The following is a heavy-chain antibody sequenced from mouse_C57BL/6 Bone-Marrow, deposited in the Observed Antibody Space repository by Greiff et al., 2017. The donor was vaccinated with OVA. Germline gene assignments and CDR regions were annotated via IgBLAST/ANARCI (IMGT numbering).Heavy chain of an antibody. V-gene: IGHV1-80*01. CDR1: GYAFSSYW. CDR2: IYPGDGDT. J-gene: IGHJ1*03. Sequence: QVQLQQSGAELVKPGASVKISCKASGYAFSSYWMNWVKQRPGKGLEWIGQIYPGDGDTNYNGKFKGKATLTADKSSSTAYMQLSSLTSEDSAVYFCARGGGIDWYFDVWGTGTTVTVSS. D-gene: IGHD1-1*02. CDR3: ARGGGIDWYFDV.